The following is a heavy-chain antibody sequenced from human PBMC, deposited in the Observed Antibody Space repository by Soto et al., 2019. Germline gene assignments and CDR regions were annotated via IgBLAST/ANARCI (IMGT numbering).Heavy chain of an antibody. J-gene: IGHJ3*02. Sequence: GVSLKISCKGSGYSFTGYWINWVRQMPGKGLEWMGRIDPSDSYTSYSPSLEGHVTISADKSVSTAYLQWSSLKASDTAMYYCAVVRVGATMDAFDTWGQGTMVTVSS. V-gene: IGHV5-10-1*01. D-gene: IGHD1-26*01. CDR1: GYSFTGYW. CDR3: AVVRVGATMDAFDT. CDR2: IDPSDSYT.